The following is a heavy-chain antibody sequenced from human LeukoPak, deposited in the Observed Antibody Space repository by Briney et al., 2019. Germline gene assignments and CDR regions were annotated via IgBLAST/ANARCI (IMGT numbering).Heavy chain of an antibody. Sequence: GGSLRLSCAASGFSFTNAWMSWVRQAPGKGLQWVGRIKSKTDGGTTDYATPVKGRFTISRDDSKNMLYLQMNNLKTGDTAVYYCSTSLDWWGQGTLVTVSS. CDR2: IKSKTDGGTT. D-gene: IGHD2-21*01. CDR3: STSLDW. V-gene: IGHV3-15*01. J-gene: IGHJ4*02. CDR1: GFSFTNAW.